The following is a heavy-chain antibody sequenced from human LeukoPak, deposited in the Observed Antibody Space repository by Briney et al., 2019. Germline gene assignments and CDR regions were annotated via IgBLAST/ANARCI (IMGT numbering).Heavy chain of an antibody. D-gene: IGHD4-23*01. CDR3: ERGKSRHGGDPDGYFDY. Sequence: GGSLRLSCAASGFTFDAYALHWVRRAPGKGLEWVSLISGVSGNTYYADSVKGRFTISRDNSKNSLYLQMNNLRAEDTAFYYCERGKSRHGGDPDGYFDYRGQGTPVTVFS. J-gene: IGHJ4*02. CDR2: ISGVSGNT. V-gene: IGHV3-43*02. CDR1: GFTFDAYA.